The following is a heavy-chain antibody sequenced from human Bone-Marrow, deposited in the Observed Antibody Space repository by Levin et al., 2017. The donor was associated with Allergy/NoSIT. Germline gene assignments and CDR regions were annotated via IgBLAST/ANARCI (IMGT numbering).Heavy chain of an antibody. D-gene: IGHD5-18*01. Sequence: GGSLRLSCAASGFTVSSNYMSWVRQAPGKGLEWVSVIYSGGSTYYADSVKGRFTISRDNSKNTLYLQMNSLRAEDTAVYYCARGNNGAMVIGSVWGQGTLVTVSS. V-gene: IGHV3-53*01. J-gene: IGHJ4*02. CDR2: IYSGGST. CDR3: ARGNNGAMVIGSV. CDR1: GFTVSSNY.